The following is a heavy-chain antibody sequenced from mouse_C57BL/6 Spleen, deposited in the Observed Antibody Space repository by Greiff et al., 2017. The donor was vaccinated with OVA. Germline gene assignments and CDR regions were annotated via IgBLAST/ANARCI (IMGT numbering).Heavy chain of an antibody. J-gene: IGHJ1*03. CDR2: ICDCCSYS. CDR1: GFTFSSYA. D-gene: IGHD1-1*01. CDR3: ARDGDGSRYFDV. Sequence: EVKLVESGGGLVKPGGSLKLSCAASGFTFSSYAMSWVRQTPEKRLEWVATICDCCSYSYYPDNVKGRFTISRDNAKNNLYLQMSHLKSEDTAMYYCARDGDGSRYFDVWGTGTTVTVSS. V-gene: IGHV5-4*01.